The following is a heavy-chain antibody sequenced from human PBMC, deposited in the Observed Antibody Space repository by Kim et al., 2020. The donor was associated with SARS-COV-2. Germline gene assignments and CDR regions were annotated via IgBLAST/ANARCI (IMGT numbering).Heavy chain of an antibody. CDR1: GGSVSSANNY. CDR3: ASGLPNTVMAPDGY. V-gene: IGHV4-61*01. D-gene: IGHD5-18*01. CDR2: IYYSGST. J-gene: IGHJ4*02. Sequence: SETLSLTCTVSGGSVSSANNYWSWIRQPPGKGLEWIGYIYYSGSTSYNPSLKSRVTISVDTSKNQFSLKVSSVTSADTAVYYCASGLPNTVMAPDGYWGQGTLVTVSS.